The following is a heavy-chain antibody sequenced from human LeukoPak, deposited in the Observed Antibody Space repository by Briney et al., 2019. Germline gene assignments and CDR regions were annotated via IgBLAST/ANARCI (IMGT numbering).Heavy chain of an antibody. CDR3: ARHNYRVPAATWLYGYYYYMDV. D-gene: IGHD2-2*01. CDR1: GYSFTSYW. CDR2: IYPGDSGT. J-gene: IGHJ6*03. V-gene: IGHV5-51*01. Sequence: GESLKISCKGSGYSFTSYWIGWVRQMPGKGLEWMGIIYPGDSGTRYSPSFQGQVTLSDDKPISTAYLQWSSLKASDTAMYYCARHNYRVPAATWLYGYYYYMDVWGKGTTVTVSS.